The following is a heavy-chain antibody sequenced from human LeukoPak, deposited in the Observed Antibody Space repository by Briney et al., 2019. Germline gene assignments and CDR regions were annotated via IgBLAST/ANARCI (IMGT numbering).Heavy chain of an antibody. CDR2: INHSGST. CDR1: GGSISSSSYY. D-gene: IGHD2-8*01. CDR3: ARAEPNGFFDY. J-gene: IGHJ4*02. Sequence: SETLSLTCNVSGGSISSSSYYWSWIRQPPGKGLEWIGEINHSGSTNYNPSLKSRVTISVDTSKNQFSLKLSSVTAADTAVYYCARAEPNGFFDYWGQGTLVTVSS. V-gene: IGHV4-39*07.